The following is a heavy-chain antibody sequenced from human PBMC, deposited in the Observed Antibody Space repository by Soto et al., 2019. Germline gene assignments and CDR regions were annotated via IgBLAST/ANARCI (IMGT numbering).Heavy chain of an antibody. J-gene: IGHJ6*02. D-gene: IGHD2-15*01. CDR1: GDSVSSSSVA. Sequence: SPTLSLTCVISGDSVSSSSVAWNWVRQSPSRGLEWLGRTYYRSRWYSDFAVSVRGRIVINADTSKNQFSLQLNSVTPEDTAVYFCARSEEDSDYYYYGLDVWGQGTTVTVSS. CDR2: TYYRSRWYS. V-gene: IGHV6-1*01. CDR3: ARSEEDSDYYYYGLDV.